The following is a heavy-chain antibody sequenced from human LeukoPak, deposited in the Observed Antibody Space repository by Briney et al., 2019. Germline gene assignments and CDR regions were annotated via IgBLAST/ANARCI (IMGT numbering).Heavy chain of an antibody. J-gene: IGHJ4*02. CDR2: IIPILGIA. CDR1: GGTFSSYA. V-gene: IGHV1-69*04. Sequence: SVTVSCKASGGTFSSYAISWVRQAPGQGLEWMGRIIPILGIANYAQKFQGRVTITADKSTSTAYMELSSLRSEDTAVYYCARDPKYYYDSSGYYLNDYWGQGTLVTVSS. CDR3: ARDPKYYYDSSGYYLNDY. D-gene: IGHD3-22*01.